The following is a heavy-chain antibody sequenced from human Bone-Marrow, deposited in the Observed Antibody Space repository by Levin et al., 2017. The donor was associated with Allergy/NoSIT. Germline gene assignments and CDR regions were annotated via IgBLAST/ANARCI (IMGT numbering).Heavy chain of an antibody. CDR3: TRYTAMVIDDY. D-gene: IGHD5-18*01. J-gene: IGHJ4*02. CDR1: GFTFGDYA. V-gene: IGHV3-49*03. Sequence: GGSLRLSCTASGFTFGDYAMSWFRQAPGKGLEWVGFIRSKAYGGTTEYAASVKGRFTISRDDSKSIAYLQMNSLKTEDTAVYYCTRYTAMVIDDYWGQGTLVTVSS. CDR2: IRSKAYGGTT.